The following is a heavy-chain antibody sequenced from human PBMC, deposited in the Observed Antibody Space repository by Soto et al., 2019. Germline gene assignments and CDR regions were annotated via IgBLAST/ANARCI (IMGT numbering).Heavy chain of an antibody. Sequence: QVHLVQSGAEVKKPGASVKVSCKGSGYAFTTYGITWVRQAPGQGLEWMGWISAHNGNTNYAQKLQGRVTVTRDTSTSTAYMELRSQRSDDTAVYYCARGRYGDDWGQGDLVTVS. CDR3: ARGRYGDD. D-gene: IGHD1-1*01. CDR1: GYAFTTYG. CDR2: ISAHNGNT. V-gene: IGHV1-18*01. J-gene: IGHJ4*02.